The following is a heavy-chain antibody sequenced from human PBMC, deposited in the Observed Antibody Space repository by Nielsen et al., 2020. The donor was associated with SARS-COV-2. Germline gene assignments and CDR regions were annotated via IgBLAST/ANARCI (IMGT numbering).Heavy chain of an antibody. CDR2: INHSGST. J-gene: IGHJ5*02. D-gene: IGHD3-16*01. Sequence: SETLSLTCTVSGGSISSSSYYWGWIRQPPGKGLEWIGEINHSGSTNYNPSLKSRVTISVDTSKNQFSLKLSSVTAADTAVYYCARPLGGWFDPWGQGTLVTVSS. CDR3: ARPLGGWFDP. V-gene: IGHV4-39*07. CDR1: GGSISSSSYY.